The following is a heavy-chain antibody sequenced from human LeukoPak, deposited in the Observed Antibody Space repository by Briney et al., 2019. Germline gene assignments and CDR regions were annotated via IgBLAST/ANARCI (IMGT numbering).Heavy chain of an antibody. CDR1: GFTFDDYA. V-gene: IGHV3-43*02. Sequence: GGSLRLSCAASGFTFDDYAMHWVRQAPGKGLEWVSLISGDGGSTYYADSVKGRFTISRDNSKNSLFLQMNSLRAEDTAVYFCARDGTAPGLYFDLWGQGTLVTVSS. CDR3: ARDGTAPGLYFDL. J-gene: IGHJ4*01. CDR2: ISGDGGST. D-gene: IGHD6-13*01.